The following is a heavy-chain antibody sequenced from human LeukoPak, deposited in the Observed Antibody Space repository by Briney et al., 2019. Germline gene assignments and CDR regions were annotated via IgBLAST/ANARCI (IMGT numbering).Heavy chain of an antibody. CDR1: GGSISNYY. V-gene: IGHV4-59*01. J-gene: IGHJ4*02. Sequence: SETLSLTCTVSGGSISNYYWGWIRQPPGKGQEWIGYIYYSGSTEYNPSLKSRVTISLDTSKNQFSLKLSSATAADTAVYYCASLAAAGTPFDYWGQGTLVTVSS. CDR3: ASLAAAGTPFDY. CDR2: IYYSGST. D-gene: IGHD6-13*01.